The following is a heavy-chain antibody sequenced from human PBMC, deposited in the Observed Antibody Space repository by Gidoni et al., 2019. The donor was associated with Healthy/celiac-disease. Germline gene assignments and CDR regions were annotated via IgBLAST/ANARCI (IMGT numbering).Heavy chain of an antibody. CDR1: GYTFTSSG. CDR3: ARASPAFWSGYSRFDY. CDR2: SSAFQGNK. V-gene: IGHV1-18*01. D-gene: IGHD3-3*01. Sequence: QVQLVQSGDEVKKPGASVKVSCKASGYTFTSSGISWVRRAPGQGLEWVGRSSAFQGNKNYAQKPQGKVTMTTDTSTSTSYMELKSLRSDDTAVYYCARASPAFWSGYSRFDYWGQGTLVTVSS. J-gene: IGHJ4*02.